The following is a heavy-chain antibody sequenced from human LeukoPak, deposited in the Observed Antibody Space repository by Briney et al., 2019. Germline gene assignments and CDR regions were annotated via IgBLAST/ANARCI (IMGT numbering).Heavy chain of an antibody. CDR1: GYTFTSYA. V-gene: IGHV1-69*06. CDR2: IIPIFGTA. CDR3: AAAVAGTFLDY. Sequence: ASVKVSCKASGYTFTSYAISWVRQAPGQGLEWMGGIIPIFGTANYAQKFQGRVTITADKSTSTAYMELSSLRSEDTAVYYCAAAVAGTFLDYWGQGTLVTVSS. J-gene: IGHJ4*02. D-gene: IGHD6-19*01.